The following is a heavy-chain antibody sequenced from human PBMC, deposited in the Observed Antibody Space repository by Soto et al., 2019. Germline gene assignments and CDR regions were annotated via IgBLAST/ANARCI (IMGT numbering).Heavy chain of an antibody. J-gene: IGHJ4*02. CDR2: ISYNGGNI. CDR3: ARANYGDFLDY. Sequence: GGSLRLSCAASGFIFSGFAVHWVRQAPGKGLEWVAVISYNGGNIYYADSMKGRFTISRDNSKNTLYLEVDSLRPEDTAVYYCARANYGDFLDYWGQGTPVTVSS. CDR1: GFIFSGFA. D-gene: IGHD4-17*01. V-gene: IGHV3-30-3*01.